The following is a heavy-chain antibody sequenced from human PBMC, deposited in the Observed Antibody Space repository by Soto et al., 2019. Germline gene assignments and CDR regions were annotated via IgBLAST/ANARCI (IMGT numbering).Heavy chain of an antibody. CDR2: IYSSGNT. D-gene: IGHD1-1*01. Sequence: EVQLVESGGGLVQPGGSLRLSCAASGFTVSSHYMTWVRQAPGKGLEWVSVIYSSGNTYYADSVKGRFTISRDNSKNTLCLQVNRLRAEDTAVYYCARFLWTGRTCDDYWVQGALVPVSS. CDR1: GFTVSSHY. V-gene: IGHV3-66*01. CDR3: ARFLWTGRTCDDY. J-gene: IGHJ4*02.